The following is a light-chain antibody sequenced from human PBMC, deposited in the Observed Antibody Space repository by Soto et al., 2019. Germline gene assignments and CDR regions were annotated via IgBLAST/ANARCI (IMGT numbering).Light chain of an antibody. Sequence: DIQMTQSPSTLCASVGDRVTITCRASQSISSWLAWYQQKPGKAPKVLIYKASSLESGVPSRFSGSGSGTEFTLTISSLQPDDFATYYCQQYNSYPWTFGQGTKVEIK. J-gene: IGKJ1*01. CDR2: KAS. CDR3: QQYNSYPWT. CDR1: QSISSW. V-gene: IGKV1-5*03.